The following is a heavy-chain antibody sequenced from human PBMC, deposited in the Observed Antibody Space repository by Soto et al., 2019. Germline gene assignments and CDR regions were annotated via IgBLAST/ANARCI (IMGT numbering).Heavy chain of an antibody. Sequence: PGESLKISCKGSGYSFTSYWISWVRQMPGKGLEWMGRIDPSDSYTNYSPSFQGHVTISADKSISTAYLQWSSLKASDTATYYCARRLYTAAAGYYYGMDVWGQGTTVTVSS. CDR3: ARRLYTAAAGYYYGMDV. V-gene: IGHV5-10-1*01. D-gene: IGHD6-13*01. CDR1: GYSFTSYW. CDR2: IDPSDSYT. J-gene: IGHJ6*02.